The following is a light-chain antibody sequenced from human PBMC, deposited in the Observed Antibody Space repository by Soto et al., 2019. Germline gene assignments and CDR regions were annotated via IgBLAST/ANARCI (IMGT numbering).Light chain of an antibody. J-gene: IGKJ1*01. V-gene: IGKV4-1*01. CDR1: QTVLYSSNNKNY. Sequence: DIVMTQSPDSLAVSLGERATINCRSSQTVLYSSNNKNYLAWYQQKPGQPPKLLIYCASTRESGVPDRFSGSGSGTDFTLTISSLQAEDVAVYYCHQYYSNPRTFGQGTKVAIK. CDR2: CAS. CDR3: HQYYSNPRT.